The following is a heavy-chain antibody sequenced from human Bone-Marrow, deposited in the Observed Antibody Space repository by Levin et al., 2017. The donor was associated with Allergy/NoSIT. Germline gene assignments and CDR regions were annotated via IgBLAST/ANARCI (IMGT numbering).Heavy chain of an antibody. D-gene: IGHD3-9*01. J-gene: IGHJ4*02. CDR3: ASGYYDILTGYWEPYY. CDR2: ISSSSSYI. Sequence: GGSLRLSCAASGFTFSSYSMNWVRQAPGKGLEWVSSISSSSSYIYYADSVKGRFTISRDNAKNSLYLQMNSLRAEDTAVYYCASGYYDILTGYWEPYYWGQGTLVTVSS. V-gene: IGHV3-21*01. CDR1: GFTFSSYS.